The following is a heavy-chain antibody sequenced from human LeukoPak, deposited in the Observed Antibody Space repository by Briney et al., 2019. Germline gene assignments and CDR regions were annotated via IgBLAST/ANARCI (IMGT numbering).Heavy chain of an antibody. J-gene: IGHJ3*02. CDR1: GFTFSSYG. D-gene: IGHD2-21*02. V-gene: IGHV3-30*18. CDR2: ISYDGSNK. Sequence: PGRSLRLSCAASGFTFSSYGMHWVRQAPGKGLEWVAAISYDGSNKYYADSVKGRFTISRDNSKNTLYLQMNSLRAEDTAVYYCAKLVTADAFDIWGQGTMVTVSS. CDR3: AKLVTADAFDI.